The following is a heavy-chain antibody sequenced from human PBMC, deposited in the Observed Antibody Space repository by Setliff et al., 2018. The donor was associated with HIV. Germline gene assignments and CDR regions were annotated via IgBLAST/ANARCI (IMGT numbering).Heavy chain of an antibody. V-gene: IGHV4-34*01. D-gene: IGHD3-9*01. Sequence: PSETLSLTCAVYGGSFSGYYWSWIRQPPGKGLEWIGEINHSGSTNYNPSLKSRVTISVDTSKNLFSLKLSSVTAADTAVYYCAIPSYDILTGYHGYFDYWGQGTLVTVSS. CDR2: INHSGST. CDR3: AIPSYDILTGYHGYFDY. J-gene: IGHJ4*02. CDR1: GGSFSGYY.